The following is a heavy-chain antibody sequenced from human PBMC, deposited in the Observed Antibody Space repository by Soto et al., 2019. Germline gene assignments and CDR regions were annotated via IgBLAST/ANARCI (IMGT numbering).Heavy chain of an antibody. CDR3: AKDGPIIGPVEN. J-gene: IGHJ4*02. V-gene: IGHV3-23*01. CDR2: VSASGDRT. Sequence: EVQVLESGGGLVQPGGSLRLSCAASGFTFSDYAMTWVRQAPGRGLEWVSAVSASGDRTFKADSVKGRFTISRENSQSTLCLEMSSLRVEDTAIYDCAKDGPIIGPVENWGQGTLVTVSA. CDR1: GFTFSDYA.